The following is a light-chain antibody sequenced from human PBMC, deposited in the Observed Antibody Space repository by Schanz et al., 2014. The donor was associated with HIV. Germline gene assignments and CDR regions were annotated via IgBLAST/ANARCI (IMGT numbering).Light chain of an antibody. CDR3: HQYATTSWT. CDR1: QSISEW. J-gene: IGKJ1*01. Sequence: DIQMTQSPSTLSASVGDRITITCRASQSISEWLAWYQQKPGQAPNLLISEASTLESGVPSRFSGTGSGTEFTLTISSLHPDDFATYYCHQYATTSWTFGQGTKVEIK. V-gene: IGKV1-5*03. CDR2: EAS.